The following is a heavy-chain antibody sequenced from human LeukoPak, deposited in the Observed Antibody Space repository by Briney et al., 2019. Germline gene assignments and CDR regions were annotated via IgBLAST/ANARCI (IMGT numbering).Heavy chain of an antibody. V-gene: IGHV4-59*12. CDR1: GDSISSYY. CDR3: AKSNGYGLVDI. Sequence: KPSETLSLTCTVSGDSISSYYCSWIRQPPGKGLEWIGYIYYSGSTSYNPSLKSRVTISLDTSRNQFSLKLNSVTAADTAVYYCAKSNGYGLVDIWGQGTMVTVSS. D-gene: IGHD3-10*01. CDR2: IYYSGST. J-gene: IGHJ3*02.